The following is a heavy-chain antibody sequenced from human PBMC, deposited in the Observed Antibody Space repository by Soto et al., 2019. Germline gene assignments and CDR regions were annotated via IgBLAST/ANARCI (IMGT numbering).Heavy chain of an antibody. V-gene: IGHV1-3*01. D-gene: IGHD6-19*01. J-gene: IGHJ4*02. CDR3: VRDGAVAGNINFDF. CDR1: GYTFTNYA. CDR2: INAGDGNT. Sequence: ASVKVSCKASGYTFTNYAVHWVRQAPGQRLEWMGWINAGDGNTKNSRNFQGRVTFNRDTSASTAYMELSSLRSEDTAVYYCVRDGAVAGNINFDFWGQGTLVTVSS.